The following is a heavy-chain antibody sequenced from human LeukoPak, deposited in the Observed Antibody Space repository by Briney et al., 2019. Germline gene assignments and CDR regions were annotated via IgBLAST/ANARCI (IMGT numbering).Heavy chain of an antibody. D-gene: IGHD3-22*01. CDR2: INHSGST. V-gene: IGHV4-34*01. CDR1: GGSFSGYY. CDR3: SRVDDSSAFDP. Sequence: SETLSLTCAVYGGSFSGYYWSWIRQPPGKGLEWIGEINHSGSTNYNPSLKSRVTISVDTSKNQFFLKLTSVTAADTAVYYCSRVDDSSAFDPWGQGTLVTVSS. J-gene: IGHJ5*02.